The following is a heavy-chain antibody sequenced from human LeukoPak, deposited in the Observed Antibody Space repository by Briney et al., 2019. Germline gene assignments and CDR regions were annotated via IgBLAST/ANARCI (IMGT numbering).Heavy chain of an antibody. CDR1: GGPFSAYY. V-gene: IGHV4-34*01. CDR3: ARGPNYDYYYMDV. CDR2: INHSGST. Sequence: SETLSLTCAVYGGPFSAYYWSWIRQPPGKGLEWIGEINHSGSTNYNPSLKSRVTISVDTSKNQFSLKLSSVTAADTAVYYCARGPNYDYYYMDVWGKGTTVTVSS. J-gene: IGHJ6*03.